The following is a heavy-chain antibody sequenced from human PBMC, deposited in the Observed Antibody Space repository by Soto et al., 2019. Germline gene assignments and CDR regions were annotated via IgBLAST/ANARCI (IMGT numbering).Heavy chain of an antibody. Sequence: EVQLLESGGGLVQPGGSLRLSCAASGFTFSSYAMSWVRQAPGKGLEWVSAISGSGGSTYYADSVKGRFTISRDNSKSTLYLQMNSLRAEDTAVYYCAKDPGYSSSWYRSEYFQHWGQGTLVTVSS. CDR1: GFTFSSYA. J-gene: IGHJ1*01. D-gene: IGHD6-13*01. V-gene: IGHV3-23*01. CDR3: AKDPGYSSSWYRSEYFQH. CDR2: ISGSGGST.